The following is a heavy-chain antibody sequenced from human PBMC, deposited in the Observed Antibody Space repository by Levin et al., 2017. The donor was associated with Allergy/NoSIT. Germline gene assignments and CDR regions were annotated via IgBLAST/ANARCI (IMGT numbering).Heavy chain of an antibody. CDR1: AYSFTTYW. Sequence: GESLKISCQGSAYSFTTYWIGWVRQMPGKGLEWMGIIYPDDSDTRYTPSFQGQVTISADKSISTAYLQWSSLRASDTAMYYCARQATSDYFWGTYRSDYWYFDLWGRGTLVTVSS. J-gene: IGHJ2*01. V-gene: IGHV5-51*01. CDR2: IYPDDSDT. D-gene: IGHD3-16*02. CDR3: ARQATSDYFWGTYRSDYWYFDL.